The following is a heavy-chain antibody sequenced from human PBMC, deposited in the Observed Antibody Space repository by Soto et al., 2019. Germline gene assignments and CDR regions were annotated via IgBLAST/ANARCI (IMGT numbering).Heavy chain of an antibody. D-gene: IGHD3-22*01. CDR1: GYSFTSYW. V-gene: IGHV5-10-1*01. J-gene: IGHJ3*02. Sequence: GESLKISCKGSGYSFTSYWIGWVRQMPGKGLEWMGRIDPSDSYTNYSPSFQGHVTISADKSISTAYLQWSSLKASDTAIYYCARRRFGNYYDIVDAFDIWGQGTMVTVSS. CDR2: IDPSDSYT. CDR3: ARRRFGNYYDIVDAFDI.